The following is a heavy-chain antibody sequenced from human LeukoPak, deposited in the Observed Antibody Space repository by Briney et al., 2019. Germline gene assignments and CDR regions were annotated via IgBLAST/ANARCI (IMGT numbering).Heavy chain of an antibody. V-gene: IGHV3-74*01. J-gene: IGHJ4*02. CDR2: INPDGSRI. CDR3: SRDFVGADDY. Sequence: GGSLRLSCAASGFTLSNYWMHWLRQAPGKGPVWVSRINPDGSRIDYAESVRGRFTISRDSAKNTLYLQMNSLRAEDTAVYYCSRDFVGADDYWGQGTLVTVSS. D-gene: IGHD1-26*01. CDR1: GFTLSNYW.